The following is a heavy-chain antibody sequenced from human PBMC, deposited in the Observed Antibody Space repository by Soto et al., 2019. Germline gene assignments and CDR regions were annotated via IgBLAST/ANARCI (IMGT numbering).Heavy chain of an antibody. CDR2: INASGTST. D-gene: IGHD3-10*01. V-gene: IGHV3-23*01. J-gene: IGHJ4*02. CDR1: GFTFNSCA. CDR3: AKRDAYKSGEFDY. Sequence: EVQLLESGGGLVQPGGSLRLSCAASGFTFNSCAMSWVRQAPGKGLEWVSAINASGTSTYYGDSVKGRFTISRDNSKNTLYLQMYSLRAEDTAVYYCAKRDAYKSGEFDYWGQGTLVTVSS.